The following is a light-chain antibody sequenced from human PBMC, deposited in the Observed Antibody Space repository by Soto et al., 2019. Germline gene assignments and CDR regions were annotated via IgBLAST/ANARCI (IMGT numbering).Light chain of an antibody. J-gene: IGKJ2*01. CDR2: DAS. CDR1: QDISNY. CDR3: QQYDNLPPYT. Sequence: IQTTQSPSSLSASVGDRVTITCQASQDISNYLNWYQQKPGKAPKLLIYDASNLETGVPSRFSGSGSGTDFTFTISSLQPEDIATYYCQQYDNLPPYTFGQGTKLEIK. V-gene: IGKV1-33*01.